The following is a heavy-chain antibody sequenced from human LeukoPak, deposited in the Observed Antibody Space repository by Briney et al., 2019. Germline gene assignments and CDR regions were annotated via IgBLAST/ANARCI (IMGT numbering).Heavy chain of an antibody. D-gene: IGHD4-11*01. Sequence: EASVKVSCKVSGYIINEYAIHWVRQAPGQRLEWMGWINTATFKTRYSQKFQGRLTIASDTSASTAYMELSSLRSEDTAIYFCARVNDYIGTYYFDFWGQGTLVTVSS. CDR3: ARVNDYIGTYYFDF. CDR1: GYIINEYA. J-gene: IGHJ4*02. CDR2: INTATFKT. V-gene: IGHV1-3*04.